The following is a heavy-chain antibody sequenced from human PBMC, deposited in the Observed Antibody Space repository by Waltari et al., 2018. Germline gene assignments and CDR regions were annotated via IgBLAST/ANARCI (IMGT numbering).Heavy chain of an antibody. D-gene: IGHD1-7*01. CDR3: ARRGGGFSELYYFDY. V-gene: IGHV4-39*01. CDR2: IYYSGST. Sequence: QLQLQESGPGLVKPSETLSLTCTVPGSSISSTTYYWRRIRQPPGKGLEWIGSIYYSGSTYYNPSLKSRVTISVDTSKNQFSRKLSSVTAADTAVYYCARRGGGFSELYYFDYWGQGTLVTVSS. CDR1: GSSISSTTYY. J-gene: IGHJ4*02.